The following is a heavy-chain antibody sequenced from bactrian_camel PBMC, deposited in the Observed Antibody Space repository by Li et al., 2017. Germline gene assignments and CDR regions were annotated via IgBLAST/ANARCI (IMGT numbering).Heavy chain of an antibody. CDR3: AAGDTFCGLLRRQYSA. J-gene: IGHJ6*01. Sequence: HVQLVESGGGSVQAGGSLRLFCVVTAYNDSTNYGDYCLAWFRQAPGKEREEVAGIGSNRDTSINYAVPVKGRFTISKDNARKTLYLQMNAMKPEDTATYYCAAGDTFCGLLRRQYSAWGQGTQGTV. D-gene: IGHD5*01. CDR2: IGSNRDTSI. V-gene: IGHV3S63*01. CDR1: AYNDSTNYGDYC.